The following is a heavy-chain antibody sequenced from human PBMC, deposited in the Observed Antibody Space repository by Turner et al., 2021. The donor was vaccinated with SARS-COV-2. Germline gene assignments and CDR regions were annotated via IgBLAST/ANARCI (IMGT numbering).Heavy chain of an antibody. J-gene: IGHJ4*02. Sequence: EVQLVESGGGLVQPGGSLRLSCSASGFTFSCYAMHWVSQAQGKGLEYVTAISSSGDSTYDADSVKGRLNSDRDKSKNTLYRQMSRQRAEDTAVYYCVKAGGGYYYDSSGTGTDYFDYWGQGTLVTVSS. CDR1: GFTFSCYA. CDR3: VKAGGGYYYDSSGTGTDYFDY. V-gene: IGHV3-64D*06. CDR2: ISSSGDST. D-gene: IGHD3-22*01.